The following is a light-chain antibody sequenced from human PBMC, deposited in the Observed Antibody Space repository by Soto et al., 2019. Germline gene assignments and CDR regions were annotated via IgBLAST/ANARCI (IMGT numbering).Light chain of an antibody. V-gene: IGKV3-20*01. CDR1: QSVSSSW. CDR3: QQYGSSGT. CDR2: GES. J-gene: IGKJ1*01. Sequence: EIVLTQSPGTLSLSPGERATLSCRASQSVSSSWLAWYQQIPGQTPRLLIYGESTRATGIPVRFSGSGSGTEFTLTISRLEPEDFAVYYRQQYGSSGTVGQGTKVDIK.